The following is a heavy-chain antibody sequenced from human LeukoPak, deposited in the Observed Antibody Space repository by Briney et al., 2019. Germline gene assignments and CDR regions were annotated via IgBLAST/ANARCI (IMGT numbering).Heavy chain of an antibody. V-gene: IGHV3-21*04. D-gene: IGHD3-3*01. J-gene: IGHJ6*03. CDR2: ISSSSSYI. CDR1: GFTFSSYS. Sequence: KPGGSLRLSCAASGFTFSSYSMNWVRQAPGKGLEWVSSISSSSSYIYYADSVKGRFTISRDNAKNSLYLQMNSLRAEDTALYYCARVGWSGYLYYMDVWGKGTTVTVS. CDR3: ARVGWSGYLYYMDV.